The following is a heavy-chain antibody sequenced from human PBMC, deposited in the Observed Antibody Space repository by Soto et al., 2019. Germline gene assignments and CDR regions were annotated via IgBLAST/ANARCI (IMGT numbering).Heavy chain of an antibody. J-gene: IGHJ6*02. D-gene: IGHD3-22*01. CDR3: ARDPGQSGYYYAGRDYYYYGMDV. V-gene: IGHV4-61*01. CDR1: GGSVSSGSYY. CDR2: IYYSGST. Sequence: SETLSLTCTVSGGSVSSGSYYWSWIRQPPGKGLEWIGYIYYSGSTNYNPSLKSRVTISVDTSKNQFSLKLSSVTAADTAMYYCARDPGQSGYYYAGRDYYYYGMDVWGQGTTVTVSS.